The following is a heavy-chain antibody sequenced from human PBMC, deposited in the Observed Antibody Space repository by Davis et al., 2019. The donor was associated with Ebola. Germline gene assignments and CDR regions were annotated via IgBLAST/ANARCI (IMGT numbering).Heavy chain of an antibody. CDR2: INPNSGGT. Sequence: ASVKVSCKVSGFRFTGYYMHWVRLAPGQGLEWMGWINPNSGGTKIAQKFQGRVTLTRDTSISTAYMEMSSLRSDDTAVYFCARVSTRTFDHWGQGTLVTVSS. J-gene: IGHJ4*02. V-gene: IGHV1-2*02. CDR1: GFRFTGYY. D-gene: IGHD5/OR15-5a*01. CDR3: ARVSTRTFDH.